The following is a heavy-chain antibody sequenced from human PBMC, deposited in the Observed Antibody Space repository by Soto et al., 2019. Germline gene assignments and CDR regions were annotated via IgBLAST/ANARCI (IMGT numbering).Heavy chain of an antibody. CDR3: GRLEGLATISYYFDY. CDR2: IYHSGST. V-gene: IGHV4-4*02. D-gene: IGHD3-9*01. Sequence: SETLSLTCAVSGGSISSSNWWSWVRQPPGKGLEWIGEIYHSGSTNYNPSLKSRVTISVDKSKNQFSLKLMSVSAADTAVYYCGRLEGLATISYYFDYWGQGALVTVSS. CDR1: GGSISSSNW. J-gene: IGHJ4*02.